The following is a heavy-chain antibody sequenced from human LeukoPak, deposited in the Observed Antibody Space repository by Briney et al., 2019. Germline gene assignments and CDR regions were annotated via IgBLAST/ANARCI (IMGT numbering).Heavy chain of an antibody. Sequence: ASVTVSCKASGDAFSGYYIHWVRQAPGQGLEWLGWINTNIGRTNFAQEFRGRVTMTMDASIRTVYMELSRVRSDDTAVYYCARSDIVCSSTSCYTIDYWGQGTLVTVSS. CDR1: GDAFSGYY. V-gene: IGHV1-2*02. CDR2: INTNIGRT. D-gene: IGHD2-2*01. CDR3: ARSDIVCSSTSCYTIDY. J-gene: IGHJ4*02.